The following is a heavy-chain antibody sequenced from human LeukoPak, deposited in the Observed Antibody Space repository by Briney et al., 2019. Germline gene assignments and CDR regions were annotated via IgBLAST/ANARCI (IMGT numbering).Heavy chain of an antibody. Sequence: GGSLRLSCAASGFTVSSNYMSWVRQAPGKGLEWVSVIYSGGSTYYADSVKGRFTISRDNSKNTLYLQMNSLRAEDTAVYCCARGTGYYYYMDVWGKGTTVTVSS. V-gene: IGHV3-66*02. CDR2: IYSGGST. CDR1: GFTVSSNY. D-gene: IGHD1-14*01. CDR3: ARGTGYYYYMDV. J-gene: IGHJ6*03.